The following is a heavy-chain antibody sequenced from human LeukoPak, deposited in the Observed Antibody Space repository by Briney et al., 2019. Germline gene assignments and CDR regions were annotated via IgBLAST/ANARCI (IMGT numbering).Heavy chain of an antibody. CDR1: GFTFSSYA. CDR3: AKDSRSAIDP. CDR2: ISYDGSNK. Sequence: GGSLRLSCAASGFTFSSYAMHWVRQAPGKGLEWVAVISYDGSNKYYADSVKGRFTISRDNSKNTLYLQMNSLRAEDTAVYYCAKDSRSAIDPWGQGTLVTVSS. J-gene: IGHJ5*02. D-gene: IGHD6-25*01. V-gene: IGHV3-30*04.